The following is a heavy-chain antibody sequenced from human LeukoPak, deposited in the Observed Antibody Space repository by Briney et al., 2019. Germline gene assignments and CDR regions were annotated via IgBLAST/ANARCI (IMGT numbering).Heavy chain of an antibody. Sequence: PGGSLRLSCAASGFTFSNYEMNWVRQAPGKGLEWVSYITGGGSTIYYADPVKGRFTISRDNAKNSLYLQMNSLTAEDTAVYYCAGGGYGSGGYGAFDIWGQGTMVTVSS. CDR1: GFTFSNYE. CDR3: AGGGYGSGGYGAFDI. CDR2: ITGGGSTI. J-gene: IGHJ3*02. D-gene: IGHD3-10*01. V-gene: IGHV3-48*03.